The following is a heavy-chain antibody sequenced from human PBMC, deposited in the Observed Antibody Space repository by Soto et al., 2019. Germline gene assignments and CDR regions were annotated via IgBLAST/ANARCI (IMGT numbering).Heavy chain of an antibody. CDR3: AGPYYYGSGPDAFDI. J-gene: IGHJ3*02. CDR2: IYPGDSDT. Sequence: GESLKISCKGSGYSFTSYWIGWVRQMPGKGLEWMGIIYPGDSDTRYSPSFQGQVTISADKSISTAYLQWSSLKASDTAMYYCAGPYYYGSGPDAFDIWGQGTMVTVSS. V-gene: IGHV5-51*01. CDR1: GYSFTSYW. D-gene: IGHD3-10*01.